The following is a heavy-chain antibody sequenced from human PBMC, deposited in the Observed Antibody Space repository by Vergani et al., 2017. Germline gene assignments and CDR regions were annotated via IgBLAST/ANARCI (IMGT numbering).Heavy chain of an antibody. CDR1: GGSFSGYY. V-gene: IGHV4-34*01. CDR2: INHSGST. J-gene: IGHJ4*02. Sequence: QVQLQQWGAGLLKPSETLSLTCAVYGGSFSGYYWSWIRQPPGKGLEWIGEINHSGSTNYNPSLKSRVTISVDTSKNQFSLKLSSVTAEDTAVYYCARGRRYSSSWPREYYFDYWGQGTLVTVSS. D-gene: IGHD6-13*01. CDR3: ARGRRYSSSWPREYYFDY.